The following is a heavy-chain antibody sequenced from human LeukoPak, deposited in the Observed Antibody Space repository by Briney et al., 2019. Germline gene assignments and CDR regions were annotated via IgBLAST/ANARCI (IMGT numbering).Heavy chain of an antibody. V-gene: IGHV1-2*02. CDR3: ARDHRVVPFRRYYYYMDV. CDR1: GYTFTGYY. CDR2: INPNSGGT. Sequence: ASVKVSCKASGYTFTGYYMHWVRQAPGQGLEWMGWINPNSGGTNYAQKFQGRVTMTRDTSISTAYMELSRLRSDDTAVYYCARDHRVVPFRRYYYYMDVWGKGTTVTVSS. J-gene: IGHJ6*03. D-gene: IGHD2-15*01.